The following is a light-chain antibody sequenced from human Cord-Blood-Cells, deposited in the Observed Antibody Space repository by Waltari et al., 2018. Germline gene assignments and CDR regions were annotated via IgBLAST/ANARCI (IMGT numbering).Light chain of an antibody. CDR2: EVS. CDR3: SSYAGSNKV. CDR1: SSDVSGYYY. Sequence: QSALTQPPSASGSPGQPVTISCTGTSSDVSGYYYVSWYHQHPGKAPKLMIYEVSNRPSGDPDRFSGSKSGNTASLTVSGLHADDEADYYCSSYAGSNKVFGGGTQLTVL. V-gene: IGLV2-8*01. J-gene: IGLJ3*02.